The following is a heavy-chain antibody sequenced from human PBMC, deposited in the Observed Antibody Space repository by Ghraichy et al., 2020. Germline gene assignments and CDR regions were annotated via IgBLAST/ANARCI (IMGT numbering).Heavy chain of an antibody. CDR2: IRRGGCQI. CDR1: GFILGDFD. V-gene: IGHV3-21*06. Sequence: GGSLRLSCAASGFILGDFDMDWVRQAPGKGLEWVSSIRRGGCQISYAYSVKGRLTASRDSAKNSLFLEMNSVRADDTAVYFCARLAPMCIGSMCYVNDAFDIWGPGTMVAVSS. J-gene: IGHJ3*02. CDR3: ARLAPMCIGSMCYVNDAFDI. D-gene: IGHD2/OR15-2a*01.